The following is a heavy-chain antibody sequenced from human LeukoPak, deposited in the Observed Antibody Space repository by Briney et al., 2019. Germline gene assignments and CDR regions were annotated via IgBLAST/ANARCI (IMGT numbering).Heavy chain of an antibody. D-gene: IGHD3-10*01. CDR1: GGSVSSNSDY. J-gene: IGHJ3*02. Sequence: PSETLSLTCTVSGGSVSSNSDYWSWIRQAPGKGPEWIGRVYGSGSSDYNASLMSRVTLLVDTSRNQFSLKLSSVTAADTAVYYCARGWGYYGSGSFVIWGQGTMVTVSS. CDR2: VYGSGSS. CDR3: ARGWGYYGSGSFVI. V-gene: IGHV4-61*01.